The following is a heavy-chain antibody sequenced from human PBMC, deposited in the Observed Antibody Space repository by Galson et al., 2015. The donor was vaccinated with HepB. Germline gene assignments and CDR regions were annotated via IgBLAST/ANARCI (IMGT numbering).Heavy chain of an antibody. V-gene: IGHV3-48*02. CDR1: GFTFRIYS. CDR2: ITSSDTI. Sequence: SLRLSCAASGFTFRIYSMIWVRQAPGKGLEWLSYITSSDTIYYADSVKGRFTISRDNAKNSLYLQMNSLRDEDTAVYYCARDHAPDYWGQGTLVTVSS. J-gene: IGHJ4*02. CDR3: ARDHAPDY.